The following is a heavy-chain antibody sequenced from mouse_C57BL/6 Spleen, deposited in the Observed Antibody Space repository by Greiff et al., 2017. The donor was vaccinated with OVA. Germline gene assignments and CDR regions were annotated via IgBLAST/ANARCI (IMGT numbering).Heavy chain of an antibody. CDR1: GYSFTGYY. V-gene: IGHV1-42*01. CDR2: INPSTGGT. J-gene: IGHJ1*03. D-gene: IGHD2-12*01. Sequence: VQLQQSGPELVKPGASVKISCKASGYSFTGYYMNWVKQSPEKSLEWIGEINPSTGGTTYNQKFKAKATLTVDKSSSTAYMQLKSLTSEDSAVYYCARGYYSGYFYVWGTGTTVTVSS. CDR3: ARGYYSGYFYV.